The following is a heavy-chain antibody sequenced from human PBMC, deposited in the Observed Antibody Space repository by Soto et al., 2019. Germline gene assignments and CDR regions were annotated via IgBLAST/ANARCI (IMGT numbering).Heavy chain of an antibody. CDR1: GYSFTSYW. Sequence: LGESLKISWKGSGYSFTSYWIGWVRQMPGKGLEWMGIIYPGDSDTRYSPSFQGQVTISADKSISTAYLQGSSLKASDTAMYYCARHLLSLDPNPYCSSTSCYKVPYYYMDVCGKGTTVTVSS. V-gene: IGHV5-51*01. CDR2: IYPGDSDT. D-gene: IGHD2-2*02. CDR3: ARHLLSLDPNPYCSSTSCYKVPYYYMDV. J-gene: IGHJ6*03.